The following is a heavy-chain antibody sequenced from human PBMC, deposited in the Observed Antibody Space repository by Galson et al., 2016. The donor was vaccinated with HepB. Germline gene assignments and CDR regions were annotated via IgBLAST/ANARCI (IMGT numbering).Heavy chain of an antibody. CDR2: TSGTGTDT. V-gene: IGHV3-23*01. D-gene: IGHD1-14*01. CDR3: AKALAAITGELAD. Sequence: SLRLSCATSGFTFSSYAMAWVRQAPGKGLEWVSGTSGTGTDTYCADSVKGRFTISRDNSKNTLYLQLRSLRPEDTAVYYCAKALAAITGELADWGQGTLLVVSS. J-gene: IGHJ4*02. CDR1: GFTFSSYA.